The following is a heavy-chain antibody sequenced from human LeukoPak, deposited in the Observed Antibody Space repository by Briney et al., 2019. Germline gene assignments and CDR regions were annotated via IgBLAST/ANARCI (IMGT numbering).Heavy chain of an antibody. J-gene: IGHJ4*02. CDR3: AKGSSSGRPYFFDY. CDR2: ISGNSGSDT. V-gene: IGHV3-23*01. D-gene: IGHD3-10*01. Sequence: GGSLRLSCAASGFTFSSYAMGWVRQAPGKGLEWFSAISGNSGSDTYYADAVKGRFTISRDNSKTTLYLEMNSLRAEDTAVYYCAKGSSSGRPYFFDYWGQGSLVAVSP. CDR1: GFTFSSYA.